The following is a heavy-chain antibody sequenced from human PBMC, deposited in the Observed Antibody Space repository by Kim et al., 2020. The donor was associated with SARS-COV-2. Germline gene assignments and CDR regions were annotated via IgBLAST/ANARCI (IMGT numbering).Heavy chain of an antibody. Sequence: YADSVKGRFTISRDNAKNSLYLQMNSLRAEDTAVYYCARDGPSTTLGMDVWGQGTTVTVSS. CDR3: ARDGPSTTLGMDV. D-gene: IGHD1-26*01. J-gene: IGHJ6*02. V-gene: IGHV3-21*01.